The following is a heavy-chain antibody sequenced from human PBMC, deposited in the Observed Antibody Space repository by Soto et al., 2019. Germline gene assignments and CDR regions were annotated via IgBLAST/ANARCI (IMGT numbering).Heavy chain of an antibody. CDR1: GFTFGDYA. Sequence: GGSLRLSCGASGFTFGDYAMHWGRQAPGKGLEWVSGISWNSGSIGYADSVKGRFTISRDNAKNSLYLQMNSLRAEDTALYYCAKAQRSGLDAFDIWGQGTMVTVS. D-gene: IGHD6-19*01. CDR2: ISWNSGSI. CDR3: AKAQRSGLDAFDI. V-gene: IGHV3-9*01. J-gene: IGHJ3*02.